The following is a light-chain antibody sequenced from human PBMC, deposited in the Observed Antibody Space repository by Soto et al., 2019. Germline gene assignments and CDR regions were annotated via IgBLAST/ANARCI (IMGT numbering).Light chain of an antibody. CDR1: SSDVGGYKY. J-gene: IGLJ1*01. CDR3: SSYSSSSTLV. V-gene: IGLV2-14*01. CDR2: EVS. Sequence: LTQPASVSGSPGHSISIAFTGTSSDVGGYKYVSWYQQHPGKAPKLMIYEVSNRPSGVSNRFSGSKSGNTASLTISGLQAEDEADYYCSSYSSSSTLVFGTGTKVTVL.